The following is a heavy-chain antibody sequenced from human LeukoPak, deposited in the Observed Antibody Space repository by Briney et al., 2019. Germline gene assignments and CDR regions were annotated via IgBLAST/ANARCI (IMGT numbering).Heavy chain of an antibody. D-gene: IGHD6-6*01. J-gene: IGHJ4*02. Sequence: LRLSCAASGFTFSSFSMNWVRQAPGKGLEWIGYMYHSGNTYYNPSLKSRVTISVDRSKNQFSLKLSSVIAADTAVYYCATPYGSSSVGSDYWGQGTLVTVSS. CDR1: GFTFSSFS. CDR2: MYHSGNT. CDR3: ATPYGSSSVGSDY. V-gene: IGHV4-30-2*01.